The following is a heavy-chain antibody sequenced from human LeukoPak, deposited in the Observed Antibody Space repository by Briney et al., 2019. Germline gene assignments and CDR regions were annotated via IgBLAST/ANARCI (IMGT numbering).Heavy chain of an antibody. CDR3: AKDGTQYGVYGLSWFDP. CDR1: GFTLRDFA. CDR2: IRYDGSDQ. V-gene: IGHV3-30*02. Sequence: GGSLRLSCAASGFTLRDFAMHWVRQAPGKGLEWVAFIRYDGSDQYYADSVKGRFTISRDNSKNTLYLQMNSLRAEDTAVYYCAKDGTQYGVYGLSWFDPWGRGTLVTVSS. D-gene: IGHD5/OR15-5a*01. J-gene: IGHJ5*02.